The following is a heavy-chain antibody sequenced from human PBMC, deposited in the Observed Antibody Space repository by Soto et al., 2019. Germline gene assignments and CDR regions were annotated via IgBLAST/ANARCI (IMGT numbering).Heavy chain of an antibody. CDR2: LYSGGTA. V-gene: IGHV3-53*01. Sequence: GGSLRLSCAASGLTVSANYMNWVRQAPGKGLEWVSLLYSGGTAYYADSVRGRFTISRDNSKNTLYLQMNSMRAEDTAVYFCARARSSTMIVVTNHWYLDLWARGAQVTLSS. CDR1: GLTVSANY. CDR3: ARARSSTMIVVTNHWYLDL. J-gene: IGHJ2*01. D-gene: IGHD3-22*01.